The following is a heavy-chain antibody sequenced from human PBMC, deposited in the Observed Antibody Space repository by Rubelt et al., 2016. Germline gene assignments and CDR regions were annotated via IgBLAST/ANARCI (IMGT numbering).Heavy chain of an antibody. J-gene: IGHJ4*02. D-gene: IGHD2-21*02. CDR2: ISTSGSTI. V-gene: IGHV3-48*01. CDR3: ASGRDPFDY. Sequence: SFSMSWVRQVPGKGLEWVSWISTSGSTIFYADSVKGRFTISRDNARDNAKSSLYLQMDSLRADDTAVYYCASGRDPFDYWGQGTLVTVSS. CDR1: SFS.